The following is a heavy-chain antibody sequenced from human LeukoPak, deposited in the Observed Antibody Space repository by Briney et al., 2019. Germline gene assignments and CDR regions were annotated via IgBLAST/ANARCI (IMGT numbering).Heavy chain of an antibody. CDR1: GYTFTSYY. CDR2: INPSGGST. D-gene: IGHD3-3*01. Sequence: GASVKVSCKASGYTFTSYYMHWVRQAAGHGLGWRGGINPSGGSTSYAQKFQGRVTIPTDESTSTAYMELSSLRSEDTAIYHCARARIPFAVVIPWDYWGQGTLVPGSS. J-gene: IGHJ4*02. CDR3: ARARIPFAVVIPWDY. V-gene: IGHV1-46*01.